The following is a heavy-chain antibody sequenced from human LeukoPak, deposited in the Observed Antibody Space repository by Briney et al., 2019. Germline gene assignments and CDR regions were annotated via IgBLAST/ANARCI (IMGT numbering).Heavy chain of an antibody. D-gene: IGHD3-10*01. J-gene: IGHJ6*03. CDR3: ARGQRGYYYYMDV. CDR2: IIPIFGTA. V-gene: IGHV1-69*05. Sequence: GASVKVSCQAYGGSLSSIAISWVRQAPGQGLEWMGGIIPIFGTANYAQKFQGRVTITTDESTSTAYMELSSLRSEDTAVYYCARGQRGYYYYMDVWGKGTTVTVSS. CDR1: GGSLSSIA.